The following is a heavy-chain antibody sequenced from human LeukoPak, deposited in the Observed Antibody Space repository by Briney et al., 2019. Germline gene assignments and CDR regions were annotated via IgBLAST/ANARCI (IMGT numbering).Heavy chain of an antibody. V-gene: IGHV1-2*02. CDR1: GYTFTGYY. J-gene: IGHJ4*02. CDR2: INPNSGGT. Sequence: ASVKVSCKASGYTFTGYYMHWVRQAPGQGLEWMGWINPNSGGTTYAQKFQGRVTMTRDTSISTAYMELSRLRSDDTAVYYCARDAANWNYDYWGQGTLVTVSS. D-gene: IGHD1-7*01. CDR3: ARDAANWNYDY.